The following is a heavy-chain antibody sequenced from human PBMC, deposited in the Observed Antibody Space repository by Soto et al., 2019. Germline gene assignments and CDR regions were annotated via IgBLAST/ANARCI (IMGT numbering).Heavy chain of an antibody. J-gene: IGHJ4*02. Sequence: EVQLVESGGGLIQPGGSLTLSCAASGITVSSTYMSWVRQAPGNGLEWVSVIYSGGSKYYADSVKGRFTISRHNSKNTLYLQMNSLRAEDTAVYFCARSGYSYGPFDYWGQGTLVPVSS. D-gene: IGHD5-18*01. V-gene: IGHV3-53*01. CDR3: ARSGYSYGPFDY. CDR2: IYSGGSK. CDR1: GITVSSTY.